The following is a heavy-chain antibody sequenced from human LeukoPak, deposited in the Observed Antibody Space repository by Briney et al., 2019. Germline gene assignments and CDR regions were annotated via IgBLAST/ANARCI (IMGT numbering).Heavy chain of an antibody. CDR1: GFTFSRHG. CDR3: ARDRAWNYFDY. D-gene: IGHD3-3*01. Sequence: GESLRLSCAPSGFTFSRHGMHWVRQAPGKGLEWVAIISNDGSRKYYAHSVEGRFTISRDNSKNTLYLQMDSLRAEDTAVYYCARDRAWNYFDYWGQGTLVTVSS. V-gene: IGHV3-30*03. J-gene: IGHJ4*02. CDR2: ISNDGSRK.